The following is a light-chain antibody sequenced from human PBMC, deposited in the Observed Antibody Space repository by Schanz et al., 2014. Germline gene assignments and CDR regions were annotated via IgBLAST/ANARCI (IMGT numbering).Light chain of an antibody. CDR3: QQRNSWPRT. J-gene: IGKJ1*01. CDR2: GAS. V-gene: IGKV3D-20*02. Sequence: ENVLTQSPGTLSLSPGERAALSCRASQNVDSVYLAWYQQKPGQAPRLLIYGASSRATGTPDRFSGSASGTDFTLTISSLEPEDFAVYYCQQRNSWPRTFGQGTKVEIK. CDR1: QNVDSVY.